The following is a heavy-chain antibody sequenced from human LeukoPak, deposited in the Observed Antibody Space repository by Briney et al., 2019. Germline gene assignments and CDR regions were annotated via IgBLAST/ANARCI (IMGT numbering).Heavy chain of an antibody. J-gene: IGHJ6*03. CDR2: ISDSGGNT. V-gene: IGHV3-23*01. Sequence: GGSLRLSCAATGFTFSSYAMSWVRQAPGKGLEWVSAISDSGGNTYYADSVKGRFTISRDNSKNTLYLQMNSLRAEDTAVYYCAKGGSANYFYYFEVWGEGTTVTVSS. CDR1: GFTFSSYA. CDR3: AKGGSANYFYYFEV. D-gene: IGHD3-16*01.